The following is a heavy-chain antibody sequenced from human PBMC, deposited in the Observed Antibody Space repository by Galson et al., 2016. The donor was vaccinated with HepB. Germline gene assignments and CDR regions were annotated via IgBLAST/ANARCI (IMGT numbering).Heavy chain of an antibody. CDR3: AAGNGILLPY. V-gene: IGHV3-7*01. Sequence: SLRLSCAASGFTFSSYWMTWVRQAPGKGLEWVANIKYYGSEEYYADFVKGRFAISRDNAQKSLYLQINSLRSDDTAVSYCAAGNGILLPYWGQGTLATVSS. CDR2: IKYYGSEE. D-gene: IGHD2-8*01. J-gene: IGHJ4*02. CDR1: GFTFSSYW.